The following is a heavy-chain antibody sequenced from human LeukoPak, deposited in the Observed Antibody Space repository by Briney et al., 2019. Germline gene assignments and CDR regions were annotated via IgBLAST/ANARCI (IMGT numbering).Heavy chain of an antibody. CDR1: GGSMSRYH. Sequence: PSETLSLTCTVSGGSMSRYHWTWIRQPPGKGLEWIGEINHSGSTNYNPSLKSRVTISVDTSKNQFSLKLSSVTAADTAVYYCARRQSGYTPGEFDYWGQGTLVTVSS. V-gene: IGHV4-34*01. CDR2: INHSGST. CDR3: ARRQSGYTPGEFDY. D-gene: IGHD5-12*01. J-gene: IGHJ4*02.